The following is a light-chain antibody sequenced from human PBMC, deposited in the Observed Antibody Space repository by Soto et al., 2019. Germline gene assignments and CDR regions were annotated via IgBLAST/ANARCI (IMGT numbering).Light chain of an antibody. Sequence: DIQMTQSPSTLSASVGDRVTITCRASQSISSWLTWYQQKAGQAPKLLIYKSSIVESGVPSRFSGSGSGTEFTLTISRLQADDSATYYCQQYSYFATCGRGTRVEVK. CDR2: KSS. J-gene: IGKJ1*01. V-gene: IGKV1-5*03. CDR1: QSISSW. CDR3: QQYSYFAT.